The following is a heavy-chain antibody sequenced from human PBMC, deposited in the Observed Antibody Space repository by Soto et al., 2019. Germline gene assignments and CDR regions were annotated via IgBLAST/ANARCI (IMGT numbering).Heavy chain of an antibody. CDR3: ARALDDYGDYDGGGNAFDI. D-gene: IGHD4-17*01. CDR2: IIPIFGTA. V-gene: IGHV1-69*01. J-gene: IGHJ3*02. CDR1: GGTFSSYA. Sequence: QVQLVQSGAEVKKPGSSVKVSCKASGGTFSSYAISWVRQAPGQGLEWMGGIIPIFGTANYAQKFQGRVTNTADESTSTAYMELSSLRSEDTAVYYCARALDDYGDYDGGGNAFDIWGQGTMVTVSS.